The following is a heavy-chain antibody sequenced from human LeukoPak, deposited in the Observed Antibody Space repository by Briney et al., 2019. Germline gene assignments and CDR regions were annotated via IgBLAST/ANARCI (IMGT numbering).Heavy chain of an antibody. CDR1: GFTFSSYS. J-gene: IGHJ4*02. D-gene: IGHD6-19*01. V-gene: IGHV3-48*04. CDR2: ISSSSSTI. CDR3: AKAPDRRWLVPDY. Sequence: GGSLRLSCAASGFTFSSYSMNWVRQAPGKGLEWVSYISSSSSTIYYADSVKGRFTISRDNAKNSLYLQMNSLRAEDTAVYYCAKAPDRRWLVPDYWGQGTLVTVSS.